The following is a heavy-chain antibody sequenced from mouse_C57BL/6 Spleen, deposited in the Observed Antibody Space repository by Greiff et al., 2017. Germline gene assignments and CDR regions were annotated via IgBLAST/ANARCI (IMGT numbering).Heavy chain of an antibody. CDR2: IWRGGST. CDR3: AKKGDARYFDV. V-gene: IGHV2-5*01. J-gene: IGHJ1*03. Sequence: VKLMESGPGLVQPSQSLSITCTVSGFSLTSYGVHWVRQSPGKGLEWLGVIWRGGSTDYNAAFMSRLSITKDNSKSQVFFKMNSLQANDTAIYYCAKKGDARYFDVWGTGTTVTVSS. D-gene: IGHD3-3*01. CDR1: GFSLTSYG.